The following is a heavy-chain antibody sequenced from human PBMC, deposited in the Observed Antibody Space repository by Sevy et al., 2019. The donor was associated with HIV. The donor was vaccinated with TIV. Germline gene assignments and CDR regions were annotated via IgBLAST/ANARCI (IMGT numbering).Heavy chain of an antibody. Sequence: ASVKVSCKASGYTFTSYDINWVRQATGQGLEWMGWMNPNSGNTGYAQKFQGRVTITRNTSISTAYMELSSLRSEGTAGYYWARGRGWLQRGSTPVQRTYWFDPWGQGTLVTVSS. CDR1: GYTFTSYD. V-gene: IGHV1-8*03. CDR3: ARGRGWLQRGSTPVQRTYWFDP. J-gene: IGHJ5*02. CDR2: MNPNSGNT. D-gene: IGHD5-12*01.